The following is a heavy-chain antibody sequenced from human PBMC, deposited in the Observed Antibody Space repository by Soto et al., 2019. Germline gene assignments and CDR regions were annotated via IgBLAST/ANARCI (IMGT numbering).Heavy chain of an antibody. CDR3: ARDGSGSYSFDY. D-gene: IGHD1-26*01. J-gene: IGHJ4*02. V-gene: IGHV1-69*08. Sequence: QVQLVQSGAEVKKPGSSVKVSCKASGGTFSSYTISWVRQAPGQGLEWMGRIIPILGIANYAQKFQGRVTITADKATSTAYRELSSLRSEDTAVYYCARDGSGSYSFDYWGQGTLVTVSS. CDR2: IIPILGIA. CDR1: GGTFSSYT.